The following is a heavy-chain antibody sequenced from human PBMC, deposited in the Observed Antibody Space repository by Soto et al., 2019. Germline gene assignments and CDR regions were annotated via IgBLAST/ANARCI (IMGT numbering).Heavy chain of an antibody. Sequence: ASVKVSCKASGYTFSGSYMHGVRQAPGQGLEWMGWINPNSGGTNYAQKFQGWVTMTRDTSVSTAYMELSRLRSDDTAVYYCARGAAAGTLWFDPWGQGTLVTVSS. CDR3: ARGAAAGTLWFDP. CDR1: GYTFSGSY. CDR2: INPNSGGT. V-gene: IGHV1-2*04. D-gene: IGHD6-13*01. J-gene: IGHJ5*02.